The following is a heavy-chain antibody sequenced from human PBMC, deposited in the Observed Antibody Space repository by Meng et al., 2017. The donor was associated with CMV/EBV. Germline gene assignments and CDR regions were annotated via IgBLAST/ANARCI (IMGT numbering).Heavy chain of an antibody. CDR3: AREEITMVRGVLNYFDY. CDR1: GGSISSYY. Sequence: SGGSISSYYWSWIRQPAGKGLEWIGRIYTSGSTNYNPSLKSRVTMSVDTSKNQFSLKLSSVTAADTAVYYCAREEITMVRGVLNYFDYWGQGTLVTAPQ. CDR2: IYTSGST. D-gene: IGHD3-10*01. J-gene: IGHJ4*02. V-gene: IGHV4-4*07.